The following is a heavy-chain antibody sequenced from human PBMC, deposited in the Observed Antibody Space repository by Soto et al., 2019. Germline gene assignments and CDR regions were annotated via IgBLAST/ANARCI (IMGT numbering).Heavy chain of an antibody. D-gene: IGHD1-26*01. CDR2: IKSKTDGGTT. J-gene: IGHJ4*02. CDR3: ATDMVLIVGSNKAVR. Sequence: GGSLRLSCAASGFTFSGYGMHWVRQAPGKGLEWVGRIKSKTDGGTTDYAAPVKGRFTISRDDSKNTLYLQMNSLKTEDTAVYYCATDMVLIVGSNKAVRWGQGNLVTVSS. V-gene: IGHV3-15*01. CDR1: GFTFSGYG.